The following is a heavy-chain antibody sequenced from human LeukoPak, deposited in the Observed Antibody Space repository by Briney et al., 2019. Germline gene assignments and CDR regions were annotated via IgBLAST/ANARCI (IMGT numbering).Heavy chain of an antibody. CDR2: ISSTADYI. V-gene: IGHV3-21*01. J-gene: IGHJ4*02. CDR3: ARVDFYNFWSGYYGTADF. CDR1: GFTFSSYE. D-gene: IGHD3-3*01. Sequence: GGSLRLSCAASGFTFSSYEMNWVRQAPGKGLEWVSSISSTADYIYYADSVKGRFTISRDNAKNSLYLQMNSLRAEDTAVYYCARVDFYNFWSGYYGTADFWGQGTLVTVSS.